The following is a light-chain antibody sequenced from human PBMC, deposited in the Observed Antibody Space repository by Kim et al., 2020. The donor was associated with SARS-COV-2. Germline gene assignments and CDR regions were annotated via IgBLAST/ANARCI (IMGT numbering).Light chain of an antibody. V-gene: IGLV3-21*04. Sequence: AAGKTARVTCAGNDIESKSMYGYRQKQGQAPVLVIDYDSNRTPRFAKRFSCSNSGTTTTVTMSRVEAGDEADDYCQVWDSSSENEVFGGGTQLTVL. CDR3: QVWDSSSENEV. J-gene: IGLJ2*01. CDR1: DIESKS. CDR2: YDS.